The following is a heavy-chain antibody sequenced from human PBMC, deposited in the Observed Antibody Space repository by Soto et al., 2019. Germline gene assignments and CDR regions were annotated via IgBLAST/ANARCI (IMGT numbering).Heavy chain of an antibody. J-gene: IGHJ4*02. CDR3: ARDLGWGSGSTYLDY. Sequence: QVQLVESGGGVVQPGRSLRLSCAASGFTFSSYAMHWVRQAPGKGLEWVAVISYDGSNKYYADSVKGRFTISRDNSKNTQYLQMNSRGADDTAVYYGARDLGWGSGSTYLDYWGQGTLVTVSS. V-gene: IGHV3-30-3*01. CDR1: GFTFSSYA. D-gene: IGHD3-22*01. CDR2: ISYDGSNK.